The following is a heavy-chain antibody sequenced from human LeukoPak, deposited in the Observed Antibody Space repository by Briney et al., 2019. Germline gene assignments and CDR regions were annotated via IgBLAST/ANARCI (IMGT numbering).Heavy chain of an antibody. V-gene: IGHV3-48*03. CDR1: EFMFSSYE. CDR2: INSDGKTV. CDR3: ARDARPVDAIPTFDY. Sequence: PGGSLRLSCAASEFMFSSYEMNWVRPAPGKGLEWVSYINSDGKTVYYADSVKGGFTVSRDNAKKSLYLQMNSLRAEDAAVYYCARDARPVDAIPTFDYWGQGTLVTVSS. D-gene: IGHD2-8*01. J-gene: IGHJ4*02.